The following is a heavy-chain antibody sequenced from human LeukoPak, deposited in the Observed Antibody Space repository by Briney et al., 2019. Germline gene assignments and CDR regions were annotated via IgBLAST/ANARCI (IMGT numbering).Heavy chain of an antibody. CDR1: GGSISSSSYY. CDR3: ARDRRDFYDILTGYSFNNWFDP. Sequence: SETLSLTCTVSGGSISSSSYYWSWIRQPPGKGLEWIGYIYYSGSTNYNPSLKSRVTISVDTSKNQFSLKLSSVTAADTAVYYCARDRRDFYDILTGYSFNNWFDPWGQGTLVTVSS. V-gene: IGHV4-61*01. D-gene: IGHD3-9*01. CDR2: IYYSGST. J-gene: IGHJ5*02.